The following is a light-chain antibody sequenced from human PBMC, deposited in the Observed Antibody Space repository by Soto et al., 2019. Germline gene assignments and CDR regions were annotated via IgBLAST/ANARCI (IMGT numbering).Light chain of an antibody. CDR3: YSWNSNSDTHYV. V-gene: IGLV2-14*03. CDR1: SSDIGASND. J-gene: IGLJ1*01. CDR2: DVN. Sequence: SVLTRPASVSGSHGQSITISCTGTSSDIGASNDVSWYQQHPGQAPKLMISDVNNRPSGISDRFSGSKSGNTASLTIYGLQAEDEADYYCYSWNSNSDTHYVFGTGTKLTVL.